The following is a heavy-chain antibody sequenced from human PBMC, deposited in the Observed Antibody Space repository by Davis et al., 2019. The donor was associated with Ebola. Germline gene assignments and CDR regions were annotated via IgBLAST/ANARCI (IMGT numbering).Heavy chain of an antibody. V-gene: IGHV3-23*01. D-gene: IGHD4-17*01. CDR3: ASPPLGGYGEFFDY. Sequence: PGGSLRLSCAASGFTFNIYTMSWVRQAPGKGLEWVSPISGSGYRDYYADSVKGRFTISRDNFRNTLYLQMNSLRPDDTGVYYCASPPLGGYGEFFDYWGQGTLVAVSS. CDR2: ISGSGYRD. CDR1: GFTFNIYT. J-gene: IGHJ4*02.